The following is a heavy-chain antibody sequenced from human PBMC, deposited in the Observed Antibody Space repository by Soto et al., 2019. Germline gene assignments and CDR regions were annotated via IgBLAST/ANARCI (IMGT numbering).Heavy chain of an antibody. CDR1: GFTFSSYE. J-gene: IGHJ6*02. V-gene: IGHV3-48*03. D-gene: IGHD3-16*01. CDR2: ISSSGSTI. Sequence: GGSLRLSCAASGFTFSSYEMNWARQAPGKGLEWVSYISSSGSTIYYADSVKGRFTISRDNAKNSLYLQMNSLRAEDTAVYYCAREGVLWDWNYYYGMDVWGQGTTVTVSS. CDR3: AREGVLWDWNYYYGMDV.